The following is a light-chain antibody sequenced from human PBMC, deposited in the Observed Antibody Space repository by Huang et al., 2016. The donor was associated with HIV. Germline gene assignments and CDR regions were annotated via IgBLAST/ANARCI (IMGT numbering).Light chain of an antibody. V-gene: IGKV3-15*01. CDR3: HQYEAWPPWT. CDR1: QSVFHH. Sequence: EIVMTQSPATVSVSPGETATLSCRASQSVFHHLAWSQHKPGRAPRLLIYGASTRATGIPARFSGSGSGTDFTLTISSLQSEDFAVYYCHQYEAWPPWTFGQGTKVEIK. CDR2: GAS. J-gene: IGKJ1*01.